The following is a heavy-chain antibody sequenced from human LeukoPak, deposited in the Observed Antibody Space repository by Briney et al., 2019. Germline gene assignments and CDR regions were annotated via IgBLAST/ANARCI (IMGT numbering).Heavy chain of an antibody. CDR1: GFTFSSYA. D-gene: IGHD4-11*01. V-gene: IGHV3-23*01. CDR2: FSGSGGTT. J-gene: IGHJ4*02. CDR3: AKLKTTLTTWPDY. Sequence: GGSLRLSCAASGFTFSSYAMSWVRQAPGKGLEWVSAFSGSGGTTYYADSVKGRFTMSRDNSKNTLYLQMNSLRAEDTAVYYCAKLKTTLTTWPDYWGQGTLVTVSS.